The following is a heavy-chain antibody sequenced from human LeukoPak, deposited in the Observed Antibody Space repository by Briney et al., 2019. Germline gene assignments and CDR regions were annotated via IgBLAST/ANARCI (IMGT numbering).Heavy chain of an antibody. D-gene: IGHD6-13*01. CDR2: IYSGDST. CDR3: ASIAAAGTPFDY. Sequence: GGSLRLSCAASGFTVSSNYMSWVRQAPGKGLEWVSVIYSGDSTYYADSVKGRFTISRDNSKNTLYLQMNSLRAEDTAVYYCASIAAAGTPFDYWGQGTLVTVSS. CDR1: GFTVSSNY. J-gene: IGHJ4*02. V-gene: IGHV3-53*01.